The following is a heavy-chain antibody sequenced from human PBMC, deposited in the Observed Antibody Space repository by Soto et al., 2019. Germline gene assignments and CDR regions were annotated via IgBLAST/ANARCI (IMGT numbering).Heavy chain of an antibody. CDR2: IYYSGST. D-gene: IGHD6-6*01. J-gene: IGHJ5*02. Sequence: SETLSLTCTVSGGSISSYYWSWIRQPPGKGLEWIGYIYYSGSTNYNPSIKSRVTISVDTSKDQFSLKLSSVTAADTAVYYCARVVAAPPEGPEWFDPWGQGTLVTVSS. CDR3: ARVVAAPPEGPEWFDP. CDR1: GGSISSYY. V-gene: IGHV4-59*01.